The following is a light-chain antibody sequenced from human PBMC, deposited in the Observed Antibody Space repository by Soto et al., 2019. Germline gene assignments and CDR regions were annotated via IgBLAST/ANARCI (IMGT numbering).Light chain of an antibody. CDR3: QQSYSTSLFT. J-gene: IGKJ3*01. CDR1: QSISSY. CDR2: AAS. Sequence: DIQRTKSPSSLSASGGDRVTITCRARQSISSYLNSYQQKPGKAPTLLIYAASSLQSGVPSRFSSSGSGTDYTLTLSSLQPEDLATYYCQQSYSTSLFTFGPGTNVAIK. V-gene: IGKV1-39*01.